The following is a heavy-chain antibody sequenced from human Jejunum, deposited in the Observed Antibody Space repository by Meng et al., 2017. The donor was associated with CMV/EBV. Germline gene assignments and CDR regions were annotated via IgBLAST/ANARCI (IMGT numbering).Heavy chain of an antibody. V-gene: IGHV3-21*01. CDR2: ISSSGSYI. Sequence: EFSFSSFNMNWVRQAPGRGPEWVSSISSSGSYIYYADSVKGRFTISRDNAKDSLYLQMNSLRAEDTAVYYCAKQMPWNYYHGMDLWGQGTTVTVSS. J-gene: IGHJ6*02. D-gene: IGHD2-2*01. CDR1: EFSFSSFN. CDR3: AKQMPWNYYHGMDL.